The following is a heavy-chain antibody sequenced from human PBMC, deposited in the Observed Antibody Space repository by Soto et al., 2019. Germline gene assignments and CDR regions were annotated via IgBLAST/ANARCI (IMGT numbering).Heavy chain of an antibody. Sequence: DVNLLQSGGGSAQPGGSLRLSCATSGFTFSTYAMTWVRQVPGRGLQWVSTILPDETGFYTVSVKGRFTISRDNSKSTLYLQMDSLRADDTAVYYCARERAHRDYFDYWGQGTLLTVSS. J-gene: IGHJ4*02. CDR1: GFTFSTYA. CDR3: ARERAHRDYFDY. V-gene: IGHV3-23*01. CDR2: ILPDETG.